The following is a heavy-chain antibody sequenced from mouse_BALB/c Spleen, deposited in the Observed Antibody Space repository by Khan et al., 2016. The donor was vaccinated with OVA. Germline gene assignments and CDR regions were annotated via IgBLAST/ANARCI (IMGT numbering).Heavy chain of an antibody. CDR2: INPRSG. CDR1: GYTFTSHT. CDR3: ARRTTEYALDY. J-gene: IGHJ4*01. V-gene: IGHV1-4*01. Sequence: QMQLEESGAELARPGASVKMSCKASGYTFTSHTMHWIKQRPGQGLEWIGYINPRSGYNQKLNDKATLTADISSNTAYMQLSSLTSEDSAVYYCARRTTEYALDYWGQGTSVTVSS. D-gene: IGHD2-14*01.